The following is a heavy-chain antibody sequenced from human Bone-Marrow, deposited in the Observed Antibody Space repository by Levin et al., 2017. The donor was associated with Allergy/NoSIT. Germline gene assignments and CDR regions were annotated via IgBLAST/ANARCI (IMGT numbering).Heavy chain of an antibody. CDR1: GFTFSSYA. Sequence: AGGSLRLSCAASGFTFSSYAMSWVRQAPGKGLEWVSIMSCSGGRTYYADSVKGRFTISRDNSKNTLYMQMNSLRAEDTGVYYCAKAVVYVDPYDIWGQGTMVTVSS. CDR2: MSCSGGRT. CDR3: AKAVVYVDPYDI. V-gene: IGHV3-23*01. J-gene: IGHJ3*02. D-gene: IGHD2-8*02.